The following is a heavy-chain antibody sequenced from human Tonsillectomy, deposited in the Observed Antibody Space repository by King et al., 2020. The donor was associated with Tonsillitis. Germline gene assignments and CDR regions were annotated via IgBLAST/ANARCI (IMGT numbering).Heavy chain of an antibody. CDR3: AKVRGDGYNVYYHGLDV. CDR1: GFTFSSHG. V-gene: IGHV3-30*18. CDR2: ISYDGSNK. Sequence: VQLVESGGGVVQPGRSLRLSCAASGFTFSSHGMYWVRQAPGKGLEWVADISYDGSNKYYGDSVKGRFTISRDNSKNTLFLQMNSLRAEDTAVYYCAKVRGDGYNVYYHGLDVWGRGTTVTVSS. J-gene: IGHJ6*02. D-gene: IGHD5-24*01.